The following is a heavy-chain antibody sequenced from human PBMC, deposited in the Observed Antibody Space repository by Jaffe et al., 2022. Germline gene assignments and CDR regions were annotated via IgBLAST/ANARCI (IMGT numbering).Heavy chain of an antibody. D-gene: IGHD2-15*01. J-gene: IGHJ4*02. Sequence: EVQLVESGGGLVQPGGSLRLSCAASGFTFSSYSMNWVRQAPGKGLEWVSYISSSSSTIYYADSVKGRFTISRDNAKNSLYLQMNSLRAEDTAVYYCARDLPGYCSGGSCYNFDYWGQGTLVTVSS. CDR2: ISSSSSTI. V-gene: IGHV3-48*01. CDR1: GFTFSSYS. CDR3: ARDLPGYCSGGSCYNFDY.